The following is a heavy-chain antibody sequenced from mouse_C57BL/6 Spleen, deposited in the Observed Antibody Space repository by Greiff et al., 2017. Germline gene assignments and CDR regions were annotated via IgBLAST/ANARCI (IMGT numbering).Heavy chain of an antibody. J-gene: IGHJ3*01. D-gene: IGHD2-1*01. Sequence: LQESGPELVKPGASVKISCKASGYAFSSSWMNWVKQRPGKGLEWIGRIYPGDGDTNYNGKFKGKATLTADNSSSTAYMQLSSLTSEDSAVYFCATYGNYDVAWFAYWGQGTLVTVSA. CDR2: IYPGDGDT. CDR1: GYAFSSSW. CDR3: ATYGNYDVAWFAY. V-gene: IGHV1-82*01.